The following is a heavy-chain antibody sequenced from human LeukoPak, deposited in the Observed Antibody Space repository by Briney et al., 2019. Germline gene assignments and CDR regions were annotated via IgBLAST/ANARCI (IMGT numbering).Heavy chain of an antibody. J-gene: IGHJ3*01. CDR2: VSEDGTTK. V-gene: IGHV3-30*04. CDR3: AKKDISVAGLIDL. Sequence: GGSLRLSCAVSGGIFSNYVMHWVRQAPGKGLEWVAVVSEDGTTKYYADSVKGRFTISRDNSKSSVYLAMDSLRAEDTALYFCAKKDISVAGLIDLWGLGTMVTVSS. D-gene: IGHD2-15*01. CDR1: GGIFSNYV.